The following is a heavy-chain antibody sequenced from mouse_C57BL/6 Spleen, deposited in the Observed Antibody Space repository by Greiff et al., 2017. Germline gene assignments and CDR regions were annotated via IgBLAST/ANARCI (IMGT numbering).Heavy chain of an antibody. CDR3: TTDPY. Sequence: EVQRVESGAELVRPGASVKLSCTASGFNIKDDYMHWVKQRPEQGLEWIGWIDPENGDTEYASKFQGKATITADTSSNTAYLQLSSLSSEDTAVYYCTTDPYWGQGTTLTVSS. CDR2: IDPENGDT. CDR1: GFNIKDDY. J-gene: IGHJ2*01. V-gene: IGHV14-4*01.